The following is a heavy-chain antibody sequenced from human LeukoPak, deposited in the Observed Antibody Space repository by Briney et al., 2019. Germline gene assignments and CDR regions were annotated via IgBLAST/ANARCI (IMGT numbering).Heavy chain of an antibody. V-gene: IGHV1-2*02. CDR2: INPRNGET. J-gene: IGHJ5*02. CDR3: ARVGATYSGDP. Sequence: ASVKVSCKASGYSLSDNYLHWVRQAPGQRLEWMAWINPRNGETKFAPRFQGRVTLTRDTSISTAYMELSRLRSDDTAVYYCARVGATYSGDPWGQGTLVTVSS. D-gene: IGHD1-26*01. CDR1: GYSLSDNY.